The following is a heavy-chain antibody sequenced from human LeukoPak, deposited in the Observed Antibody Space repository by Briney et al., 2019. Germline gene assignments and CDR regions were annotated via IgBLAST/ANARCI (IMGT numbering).Heavy chain of an antibody. V-gene: IGHV1-18*01. CDR1: GYTFTSYG. Sequence: ASVKVSCKASGYTFTSYGISWVRQAPGQGLEWMGWISAYNGNTNYAQKLQGRVTTTTDTSTSTAYMELRSLRSDDTAVYYCARDTRIQLWLGAFDHWGQGTLVTVSS. D-gene: IGHD5-18*01. CDR2: ISAYNGNT. J-gene: IGHJ4*02. CDR3: ARDTRIQLWLGAFDH.